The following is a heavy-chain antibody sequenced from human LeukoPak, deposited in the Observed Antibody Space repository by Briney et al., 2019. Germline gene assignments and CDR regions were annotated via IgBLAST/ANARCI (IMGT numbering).Heavy chain of an antibody. Sequence: PSGTLSLTCAVSGGSISSSNWWSWVRQPPGKGLEWIGEIYHSGSTNYNPSLKSRVTISVDKSKNQFSLKLSSVTAADTAVYYCARSEGGVVLWFGDRWGTGGAFDIWGQGTMVTVSS. CDR3: ARSEGGVVLWFGDRWGTGGAFDI. CDR1: GGSISSSNW. D-gene: IGHD3-10*01. V-gene: IGHV4-4*02. J-gene: IGHJ3*02. CDR2: IYHSGST.